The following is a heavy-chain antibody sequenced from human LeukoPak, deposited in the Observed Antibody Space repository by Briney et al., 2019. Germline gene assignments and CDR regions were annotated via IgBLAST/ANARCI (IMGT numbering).Heavy chain of an antibody. CDR3: AKDESIAVAGTARLAY. Sequence: GGSLRLSCAASGFTFSSYAMSWVRQAPGKGLEWVSAISGSGGSTYYADSVKGRFTISRDNSKNTLYLQMSSLRAEDTAVYYCAKDESIAVAGTARLAYWGQGTLVTVSS. CDR1: GFTFSSYA. D-gene: IGHD6-19*01. V-gene: IGHV3-23*01. CDR2: ISGSGGST. J-gene: IGHJ4*02.